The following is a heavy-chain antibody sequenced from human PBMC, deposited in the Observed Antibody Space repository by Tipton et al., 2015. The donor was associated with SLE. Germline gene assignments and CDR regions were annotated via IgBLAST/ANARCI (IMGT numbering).Heavy chain of an antibody. CDR2: IYYSGST. CDR1: GGSISSYY. J-gene: IGHJ2*01. V-gene: IGHV4-59*01. Sequence: TLSLTCTVSGGSISSYYWSWIRQPPGKGLEWIGYIYYSGSTNYNPSLKSRVTISVDTSKNQFSLKLSSVTAADTAVHYCARSIAVAGYWYFDLWGRGTLVTVSS. CDR3: ARSIAVAGYWYFDL. D-gene: IGHD6-19*01.